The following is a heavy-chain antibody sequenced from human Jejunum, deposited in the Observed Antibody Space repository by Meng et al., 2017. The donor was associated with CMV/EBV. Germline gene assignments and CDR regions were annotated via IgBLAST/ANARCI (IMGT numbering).Heavy chain of an antibody. CDR1: GFTFSSYG. V-gene: IGHV3-23*01. J-gene: IGHJ4*02. CDR2: ISDTGGST. CDR3: AKDRLTIAFLDY. Sequence: ASGFTFSSYGTSWVRQAPGKGLEWVSGISDTGGSTYYADSVKGRFTISRDNSKNTLYLQMNSLRAEDTAVYYCAKDRLTIAFLDYWGQGTQVTVSS. D-gene: IGHD3-10*01.